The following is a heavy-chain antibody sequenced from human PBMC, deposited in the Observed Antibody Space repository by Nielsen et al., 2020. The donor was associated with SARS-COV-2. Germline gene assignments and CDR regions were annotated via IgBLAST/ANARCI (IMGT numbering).Heavy chain of an antibody. V-gene: IGHV4-39*07. CDR2: IYHSGST. CDR1: GGSISSSSYY. CDR3: ARDPAPGY. Sequence: SETLSLTCTVSGGSISSSSYYWGWIRQPPGKGLEWIGEIYHSGSTNYNPSLKSRVTISVDKSKNQFSLKLSSVTAADTAVYYCARDPAPGYWGQGTLVTVSS. J-gene: IGHJ4*02.